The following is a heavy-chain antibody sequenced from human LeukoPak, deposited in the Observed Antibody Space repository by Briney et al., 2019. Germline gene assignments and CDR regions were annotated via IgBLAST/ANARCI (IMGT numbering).Heavy chain of an antibody. V-gene: IGHV3-48*04. CDR3: ARVTGDSSGYYYSFDY. CDR1: RFTFTNYA. CDR2: ISSSSSTI. D-gene: IGHD3-22*01. Sequence: GGSLRLSCAASRFTFTNYAMGWVRQAPGKGLEWVSYISSSSSTIYYADSVKGRFTISRDNAKNSLYLQMNSLRAEDTAVYYCARVTGDSSGYYYSFDYWGQGTLVTVSS. J-gene: IGHJ4*02.